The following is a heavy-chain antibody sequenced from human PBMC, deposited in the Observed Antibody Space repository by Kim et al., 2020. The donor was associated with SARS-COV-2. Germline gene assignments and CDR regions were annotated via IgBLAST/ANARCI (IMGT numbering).Heavy chain of an antibody. CDR3: VRGQVAD. V-gene: IGHV3-23*01. J-gene: IGHJ4*02. CDR2: LAPRGAT. Sequence: GVSLRLSCAASGFTFNSHDMSWFRQAPGKGLELISYLAPRGATFYPDSVKGRFTISGDTSKTTVSLQMNSLRAEDTAVYYCVRGQVADWGQGTLVTVSS. CDR1: GFTFNSHD. D-gene: IGHD5-12*01.